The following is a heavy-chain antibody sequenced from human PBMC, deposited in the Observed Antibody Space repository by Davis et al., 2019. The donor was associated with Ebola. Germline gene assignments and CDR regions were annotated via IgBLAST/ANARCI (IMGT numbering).Heavy chain of an antibody. V-gene: IGHV3-21*01. CDR2: ISSSSIYI. D-gene: IGHD1-26*01. CDR1: GFTFSSYW. CDR3: ARAIGKYGDFDY. J-gene: IGHJ4*02. Sequence: GESLKISCAASGFTFSSYWMSWVRQAPGKGLEWVSSISSSSIYIYYADSVKGRFTISRDNAKNSLYLQMNSLRAEDTAVYYCARAIGKYGDFDYWGQGTLVTVSS.